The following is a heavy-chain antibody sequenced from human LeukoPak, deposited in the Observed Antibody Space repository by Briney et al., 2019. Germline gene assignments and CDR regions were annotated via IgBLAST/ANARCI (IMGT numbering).Heavy chain of an antibody. V-gene: IGHV3-11*04. J-gene: IGHJ4*02. CDR3: ARVLHKRNYDSSTYYGY. CDR2: ISSSGSTI. CDR1: GFTFSDYY. Sequence: GGSLRLSCAASGFTFSDYYMSWIRQAPGKGLEWVSYISSSGSTIYYADSVKGRFTISRDNAKNPLYLQMNSLRAEDTAVYYCARVLHKRNYDSSTYYGYWGQGTLVTVSS. D-gene: IGHD3-22*01.